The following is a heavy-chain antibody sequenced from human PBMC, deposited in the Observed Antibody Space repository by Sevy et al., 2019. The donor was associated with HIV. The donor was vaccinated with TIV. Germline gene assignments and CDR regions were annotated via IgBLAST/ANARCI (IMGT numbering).Heavy chain of an antibody. D-gene: IGHD1-1*01. CDR1: GYRFADYW. V-gene: IGHV5-51*01. J-gene: IGHJ6*02. CDR3: ARGARGTLPAYYYYTLNV. Sequence: GESLKISCKASGYRFADYWIGWVRQMPGKGLEYMGIIYPGDSDTRYGPPFQGQVTISVDKSISTAYLQWSSLKASDSAIYYCARGARGTLPAYYYYTLNVWGQGTTVTVSS. CDR2: IYPGDSDT.